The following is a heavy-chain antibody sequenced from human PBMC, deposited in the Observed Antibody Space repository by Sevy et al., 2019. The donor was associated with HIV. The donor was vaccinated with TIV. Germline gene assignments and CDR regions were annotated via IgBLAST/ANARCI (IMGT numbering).Heavy chain of an antibody. CDR3: VFVWRITVADGFDI. D-gene: IGHD6-19*01. V-gene: IGHV1-2*02. CDR2: INPNTGAS. Sequence: ASVKVSCKSSGYTFKGYYIHWVRQAPGQGLEWMGWINPNTGASKYAQMFQGRVTMTRDTSISTAYMELRGLRSDDTSMYYCVFVWRITVADGFDIWGQGTMVTVSS. J-gene: IGHJ3*02. CDR1: GYTFKGYY.